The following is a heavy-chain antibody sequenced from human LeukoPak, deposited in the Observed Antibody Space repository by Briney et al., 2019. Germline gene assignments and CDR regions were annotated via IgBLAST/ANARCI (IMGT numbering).Heavy chain of an antibody. J-gene: IGHJ4*02. V-gene: IGHV3-23*01. CDR2: ISGSGGST. D-gene: IGHD2-2*01. Sequence: GGSLRLSCAASGFTFSSYAMSWVRQAPGKGLEWVSAISGSGGSTYYADSVKGRFTISRDNSKNTLYLQMNSLRAEDTAVYYCAKAVGYCSSTSCYDGVYWGQGTLVTVSS. CDR1: GFTFSSYA. CDR3: AKAVGYCSSTSCYDGVY.